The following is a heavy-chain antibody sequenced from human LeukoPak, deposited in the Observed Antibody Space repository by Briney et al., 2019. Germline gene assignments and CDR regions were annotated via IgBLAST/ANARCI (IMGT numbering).Heavy chain of an antibody. CDR1: GFTFSNFG. CDR2: IWYDGSNK. D-gene: IGHD1-26*01. CDR3: ARDGVDIQRELPARGEFDY. Sequence: PGGSLRLSCAASGFTFSNFGMHWVRQAPGTGLEWVAVIWYDGSNKYYADSVKGRFTISRDNSKNTLYLQMNSLRAEDTAVYYCARDGVDIQRELPARGEFDYWGQGTLVTVSS. J-gene: IGHJ4*02. V-gene: IGHV3-33*08.